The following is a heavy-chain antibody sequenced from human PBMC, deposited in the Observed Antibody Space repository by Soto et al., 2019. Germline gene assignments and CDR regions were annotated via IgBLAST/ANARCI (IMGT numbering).Heavy chain of an antibody. CDR2: IYYSGST. Sequence: SETLSLTCTVSGGSITTGGYYWSWIRQLPGKGLEWIGYIYYSGSTYYNPSLKSRVTISVDTSKNQFSLKLSSVTAADTAVYYCARDLGQRGSYFQHWGQGTLVTVSS. CDR3: ARDLGQRGSYFQH. V-gene: IGHV4-31*03. J-gene: IGHJ1*01. D-gene: IGHD3-16*01. CDR1: GGSITTGGYY.